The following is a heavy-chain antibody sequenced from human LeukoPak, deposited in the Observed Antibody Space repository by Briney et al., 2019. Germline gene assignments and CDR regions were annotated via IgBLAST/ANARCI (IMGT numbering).Heavy chain of an antibody. V-gene: IGHV3-48*03. CDR3: ARDMYYGDYEIDY. Sequence: PGGSLRLSCAASGFTFNIFEMNWVRQAPGKGLEWVSYISSSGSTIYYADSVKGRFTISRDNAKNSLFLQMNSLRDEDTAVYYCARDMYYGDYEIDYWGQGTLVTVSS. J-gene: IGHJ4*02. CDR2: ISSSGSTI. D-gene: IGHD4-17*01. CDR1: GFTFNIFE.